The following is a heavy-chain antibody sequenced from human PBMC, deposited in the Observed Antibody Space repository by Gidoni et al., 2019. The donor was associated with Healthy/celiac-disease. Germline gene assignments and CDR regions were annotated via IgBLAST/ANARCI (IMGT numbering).Heavy chain of an antibody. CDR3: TPLGARMLGVHMDV. CDR1: GFTFSNAW. D-gene: IGHD3-10*02. Sequence: EVQLVESGGGLVKPGGSLRLSCAASGFTFSNAWMSWVRQAPGKGLEWVGRIKSKTDGGKTDYAAPVKGRFTISRDDSKNTLYLQMNSLKTEDTAVYYCTPLGARMLGVHMDVWGQGTTVTVSS. CDR2: IKSKTDGGKT. J-gene: IGHJ6*02. V-gene: IGHV3-15*01.